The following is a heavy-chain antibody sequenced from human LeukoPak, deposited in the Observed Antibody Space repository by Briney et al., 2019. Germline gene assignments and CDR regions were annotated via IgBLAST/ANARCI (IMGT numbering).Heavy chain of an antibody. Sequence: GESLRLSCAASGFTFKKYWMNWVRQVPGKGLECLANIKEDGSETYYADSVKGRFTISRDNPENLLFLQINSLRVEDTAVYYCARETPRRGETRDGYRWGQGTLVTVSS. V-gene: IGHV3-7*01. CDR2: IKEDGSET. CDR1: GFTFKKYW. CDR3: ARETPRRGETRDGYR. J-gene: IGHJ4*02. D-gene: IGHD5-24*01.